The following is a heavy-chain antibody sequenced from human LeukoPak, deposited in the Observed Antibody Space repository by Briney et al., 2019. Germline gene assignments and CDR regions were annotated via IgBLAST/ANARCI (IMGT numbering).Heavy chain of an antibody. J-gene: IGHJ5*02. CDR1: GGSISSYY. CDR3: ARRRGGEYGYCSSTSCYRYWFDP. CDR2: IYYSGST. V-gene: IGHV4-59*01. Sequence: SETLSLTCTVSGGSISSYYWSWIRQPPGKGLEWIGYIYYSGSTNSNPSLKSRVTISVDTSKNQVSLTLSSVTAADTAVYYCARRRGGEYGYCSSTSCYRYWFDPWRQGTLVTVSS. D-gene: IGHD2-2*01.